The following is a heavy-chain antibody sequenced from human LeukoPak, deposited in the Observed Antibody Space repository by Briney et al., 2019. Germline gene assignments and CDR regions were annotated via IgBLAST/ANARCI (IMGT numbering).Heavy chain of an antibody. D-gene: IGHD5-24*01. J-gene: IGHJ4*02. CDR1: GGSISSTSYY. Sequence: SETLSLTCTVSGGSISSTSYYWGWIRQPPGKGLEWIGSMYHNGSTYYNPSLKSRVTISVDTSKNQFSLKLSSVTAADTAVYYCARDRGWLQFIFDYWGQGTLVTVSS. V-gene: IGHV4-39*07. CDR2: MYHNGST. CDR3: ARDRGWLQFIFDY.